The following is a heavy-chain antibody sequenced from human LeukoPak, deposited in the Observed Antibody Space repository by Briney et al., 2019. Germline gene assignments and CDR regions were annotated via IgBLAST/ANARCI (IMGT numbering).Heavy chain of an antibody. CDR2: ISSSSSTI. Sequence: PGGSLRLSCAASGFTFSSYGMNWVRQAPGKGLEWVSYISSSSSTIYYADSVKGRFTISRDNAKNSLYLQMNSLRAEDTAVYYCARDSGNDYGDYVDYWGQGTLVTVSS. CDR3: ARDSGNDYGDYVDY. D-gene: IGHD4-17*01. CDR1: GFTFSSYG. J-gene: IGHJ4*02. V-gene: IGHV3-48*01.